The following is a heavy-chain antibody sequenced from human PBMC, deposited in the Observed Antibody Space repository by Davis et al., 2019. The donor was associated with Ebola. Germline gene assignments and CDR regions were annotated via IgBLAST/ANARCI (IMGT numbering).Heavy chain of an antibody. Sequence: GESLKISCAASGFTFSSYSMNWVRQAPGKGLEWVSSISSSSSYIYYADSVKGRFTISRDNAKNSLYLHMNSLRAEDTAVYYCARGPSSGYYNYWGQGTLVTVSS. J-gene: IGHJ4*02. D-gene: IGHD3-22*01. V-gene: IGHV3-21*04. CDR2: ISSSSSYI. CDR1: GFTFSSYS. CDR3: ARGPSSGYYNY.